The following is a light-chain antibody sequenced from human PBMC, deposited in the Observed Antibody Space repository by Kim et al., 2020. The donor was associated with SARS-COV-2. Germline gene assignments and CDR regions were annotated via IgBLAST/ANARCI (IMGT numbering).Light chain of an antibody. V-gene: IGLV3-19*01. CDR3: NSRDSSGNPL. Sequence: SSELTQDPAVSVALGQTVRITCQGDSLRSYYASWYQQKPGQAPVLVIYGKNNRPSGIPDRFSGSSSGNPASLNITGAQAEDEADSYCNSRDSSGNPLFGG. J-gene: IGLJ2*01. CDR1: SLRSYY. CDR2: GKN.